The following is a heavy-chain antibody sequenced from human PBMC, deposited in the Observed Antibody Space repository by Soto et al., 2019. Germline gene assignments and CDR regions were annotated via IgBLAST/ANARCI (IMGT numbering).Heavy chain of an antibody. D-gene: IGHD3-22*01. CDR3: ARDIFYYESSGYLFDY. CDR2: ISAYSGNT. Sequence: ASVKVSCKASGYIVASYGISWVRQAPGQGLEWMGWISAYSGNTNYAQNFQGRVTMTKDTSTSTAYMELRSLRSDDTAVFYCARDIFYYESSGYLFDYWGKGPLVTVSS. V-gene: IGHV1-18*01. J-gene: IGHJ4*02. CDR1: GYIVASYG.